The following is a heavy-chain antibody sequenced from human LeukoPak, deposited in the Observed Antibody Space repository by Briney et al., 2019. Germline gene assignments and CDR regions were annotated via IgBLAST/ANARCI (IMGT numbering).Heavy chain of an antibody. V-gene: IGHV4-59*01. J-gene: IGHJ5*02. D-gene: IGHD3-3*01. CDR1: GGSISSYY. CDR3: ARDGGMGRITIFGVVTPNWFDP. Sequence: PSETLSLTCTVSGGSISSYYWSWIRQPPGRGLEWIGYIYYSGSTNYNPSLKSRVTISVDTSKNQFSLKLSSVTAADTAVYYCARDGGMGRITIFGVVTPNWFDPWGQGTLVTVSS. CDR2: IYYSGST.